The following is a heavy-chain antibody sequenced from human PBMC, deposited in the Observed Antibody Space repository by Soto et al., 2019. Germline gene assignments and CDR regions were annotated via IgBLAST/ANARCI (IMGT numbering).Heavy chain of an antibody. CDR2: IYYSGST. Sequence: MSLTCTVSGGSISSSSYYWGWIRQPPGKGLEWIGSIYYSGSTYYNPSLKSRVTISVDTSKNQFSLKLSSVTAADTAVYYCARLTKASGYWGQGTLVTVSS. J-gene: IGHJ4*02. V-gene: IGHV4-39*01. CDR1: GGSISSSSYY. CDR3: ARLTKASGY.